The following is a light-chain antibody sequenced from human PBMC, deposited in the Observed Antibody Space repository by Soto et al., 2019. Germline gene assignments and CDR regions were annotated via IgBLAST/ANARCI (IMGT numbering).Light chain of an antibody. Sequence: EIVMTQSPATLSVSPGERATLSCRASQSVSSSLAWYQQKPGQAPRLLIYGASTRATGIPARFSGSGSGTEFTLAISSLQSEDFAVYYCQQYRQWRTFGQGTKVDIK. CDR3: QQYRQWRT. CDR2: GAS. J-gene: IGKJ1*01. V-gene: IGKV3-15*01. CDR1: QSVSSS.